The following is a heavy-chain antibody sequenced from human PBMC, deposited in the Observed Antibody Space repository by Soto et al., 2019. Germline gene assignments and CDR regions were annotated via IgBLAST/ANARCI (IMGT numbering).Heavy chain of an antibody. CDR2: IWHDGSVK. CDR3: ARDAKIQLWTYYHYNMDV. D-gene: IGHD5-18*01. Sequence: QVQLVESGGGVVQPGGSLRLSCAASEFAFSSHAMHWVRHAPGKGLEWVAVIWHDGSVKYYLDSVKGRFTISRDNSKNTLYLEMSSLRHEDTAVYYCARDAKIQLWTYYHYNMDVWGQGTTVTVSS. CDR1: EFAFSSHA. V-gene: IGHV3-33*01. J-gene: IGHJ6*02.